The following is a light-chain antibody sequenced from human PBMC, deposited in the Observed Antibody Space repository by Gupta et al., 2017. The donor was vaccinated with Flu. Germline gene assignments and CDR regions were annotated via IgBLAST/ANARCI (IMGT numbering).Light chain of an antibody. CDR2: DAS. CDR1: QTVSGSH. CDR3: QHYGA. Sequence: EIVLTQSPGTLSLSPGERVTLSCRASQTVSGSHLAWYQQKPGQAPRLLIYDASSRATDIPDRFSGSGSGTDFTLTITRLAPEDFAGYYCQHYGAFGQGTKVEIK. J-gene: IGKJ1*01. V-gene: IGKV3-20*01.